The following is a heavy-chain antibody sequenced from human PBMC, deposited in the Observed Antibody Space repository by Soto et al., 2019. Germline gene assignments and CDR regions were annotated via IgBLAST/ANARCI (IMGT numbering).Heavy chain of an antibody. V-gene: IGHV5-51*01. Sequence: GESLKISCKGSGYRFSNYWIGWVRQKPGKGLEWMGIIYGSDSDTRYSPSFQGQVTVSADKSTNTAYLQWSSLKASDTAIYYCARHVDYYYSMDVWGQGTTVTVSS. J-gene: IGHJ6*02. D-gene: IGHD2-15*01. CDR2: IYGSDSDT. CDR3: ARHVDYYYSMDV. CDR1: GYRFSNYW.